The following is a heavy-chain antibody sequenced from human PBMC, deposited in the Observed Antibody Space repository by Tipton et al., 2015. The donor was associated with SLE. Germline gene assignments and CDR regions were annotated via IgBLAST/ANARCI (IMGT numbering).Heavy chain of an antibody. V-gene: IGHV4-4*07. Sequence: TLSLTCTVSGGSISRYYWGWIRQPAGKGLEWIGRIYTGGSTKYNPSLESRVTLSVDASKDQFSLRLTSVTAADTAVYYCVVCSPSSCSYFDYWGQGRLVTVSS. J-gene: IGHJ4*02. CDR2: IYTGGST. CDR3: VVCSPSSCSYFDY. CDR1: GGSISRYY. D-gene: IGHD2-2*01.